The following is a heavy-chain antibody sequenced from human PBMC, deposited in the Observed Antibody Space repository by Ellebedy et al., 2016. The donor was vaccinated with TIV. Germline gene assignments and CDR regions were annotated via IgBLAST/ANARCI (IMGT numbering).Heavy chain of an antibody. Sequence: SGPTLVXPTQTLTLTCTFSGFSLSTSGVGVGWIRHPPGKALEWLALIYWDDDKRYSPSLKSRLTITKDTSKNQVVLTMTNMDPVDTATYYCAHSRVVATINYYYYYGMDVWGRGTTVTVSS. CDR3: AHSRVVATINYYYYYGMDV. D-gene: IGHD5-12*01. J-gene: IGHJ6*02. V-gene: IGHV2-5*02. CDR1: GFSLSTSGVG. CDR2: IYWDDDK.